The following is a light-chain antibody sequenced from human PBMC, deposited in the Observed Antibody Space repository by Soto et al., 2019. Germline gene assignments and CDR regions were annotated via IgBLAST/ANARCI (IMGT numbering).Light chain of an antibody. Sequence: QSALTQPASVSGSPGQSITISCTGTSSDVGGYNYVSWYQQHPGKAPKLMIYEVSKRPSGVPDRFSGSKSGNTASLTVSGLHAEDEADYYCSSYAGSNNYVVFGGGPKLTVL. V-gene: IGLV2-8*01. CDR3: SSYAGSNNYVV. J-gene: IGLJ2*01. CDR1: SSDVGGYNY. CDR2: EVS.